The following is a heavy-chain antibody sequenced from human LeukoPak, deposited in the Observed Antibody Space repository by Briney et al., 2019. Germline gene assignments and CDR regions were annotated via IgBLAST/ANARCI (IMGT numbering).Heavy chain of an antibody. CDR1: GGSFSGYY. V-gene: IGHV4-34*01. CDR3: ARDVGPSGFDP. J-gene: IGHJ5*02. CDR2: INHSGST. Sequence: PSETLSLTCAVYGGSFSGYYWSWIRQPPGKGLEWIGEINHSGSTNYNPSLKSRVTISVDTSKNQFSLKLSSVTAADTAVYYCARDVGPSGFDPWGQGTLVTVSS. D-gene: IGHD1-26*01.